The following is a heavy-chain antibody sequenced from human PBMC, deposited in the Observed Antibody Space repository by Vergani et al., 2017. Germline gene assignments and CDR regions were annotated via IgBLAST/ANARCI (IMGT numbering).Heavy chain of an antibody. J-gene: IGHJ2*01. Sequence: EVQLVQSGAAVKKPGESLKISCKGSGYSFTSYWIGWVRQMPGKGLEWMGIIYPGDSDTRYSPSFQGQVTISADKSISTAYLQWSSLKASDTAMYYCARLNIVVVPAANWYFDLWGRGTLVTVSS. D-gene: IGHD2-2*01. V-gene: IGHV5-51*01. CDR1: GYSFTSYW. CDR3: ARLNIVVVPAANWYFDL. CDR2: IYPGDSDT.